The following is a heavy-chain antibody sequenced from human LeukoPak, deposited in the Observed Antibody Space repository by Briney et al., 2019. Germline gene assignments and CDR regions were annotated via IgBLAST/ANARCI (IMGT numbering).Heavy chain of an antibody. J-gene: IGHJ6*03. Sequence: ASVKVSCKASGYTFTGYYMHWVRQAPGQGLEWMGWINPNSGGTNYAQKFQGRVTMTRDTSISTAYMELSRLRSDDTAVYYCARDEDGPGSPYYYYYMDVWGKGTTVTISS. CDR3: ARDEDGPGSPYYYYYMDV. CDR2: INPNSGGT. CDR1: GYTFTGYY. V-gene: IGHV1-2*02. D-gene: IGHD3-10*01.